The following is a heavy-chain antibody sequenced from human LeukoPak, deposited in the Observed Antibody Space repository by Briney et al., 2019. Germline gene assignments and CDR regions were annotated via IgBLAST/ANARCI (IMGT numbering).Heavy chain of an antibody. CDR1: GGSFSGYY. V-gene: IGHV4-34*01. D-gene: IGHD6-13*01. J-gene: IGHJ4*02. CDR2: IYHSGST. Sequence: SETLSLTCAVYGGSFSGYYWSWIRQPPGKGLEWIGSIYHSGSTYYNPSLKRRVTISVDTSKNQFSLKLSSVAAADTAVYYCARDRIAAAGAPFDYWGQGTLVTVSS. CDR3: ARDRIAAAGAPFDY.